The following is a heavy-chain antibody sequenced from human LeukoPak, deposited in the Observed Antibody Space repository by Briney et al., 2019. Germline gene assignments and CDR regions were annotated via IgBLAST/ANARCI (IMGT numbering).Heavy chain of an antibody. CDR2: ISHSGSSI. CDR1: GFTFSGSY. CDR3: ARXTGRGNGAHFDQ. Sequence: PGGSLRLSCAASGFTFSGSYMSWIRQAPGKGLELVSYISHSGSSIVYADSVKGRFIISRDNAKTSLDLQMNSLRAEDTAVYYCARXTGRGNGAHFDQWGQGTLVTVSS. J-gene: IGHJ5*02. D-gene: IGHD1-1*01. V-gene: IGHV3-11*01.